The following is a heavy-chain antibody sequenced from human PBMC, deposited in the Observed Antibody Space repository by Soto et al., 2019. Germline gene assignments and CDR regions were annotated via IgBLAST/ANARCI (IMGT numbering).Heavy chain of an antibody. D-gene: IGHD6-19*01. CDR3: ARGLSSGWFDY. Sequence: EVQLVESGGGLVKPGGSLRVSCAASGFTFSNYSMNWVRQAPGQGLGWVSSISSTSKYKYYADSVKGRFTISRDNAKKALYLQMNSLRAEDTDVYYCARGLSSGWFDYWGQGTLVTVSA. J-gene: IGHJ5*01. CDR2: ISSTSKYK. V-gene: IGHV3-21*01. CDR1: GFTFSNYS.